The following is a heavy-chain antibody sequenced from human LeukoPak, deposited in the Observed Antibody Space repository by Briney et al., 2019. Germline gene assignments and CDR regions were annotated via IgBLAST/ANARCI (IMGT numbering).Heavy chain of an antibody. CDR1: GGSFSGYY. CDR2: INHSGST. V-gene: IGHV4-34*01. J-gene: IGHJ4*02. CDR3: ARQPSITIFGILIPKYFEY. D-gene: IGHD3-3*01. Sequence: SETLSLTCAVYGGSFSGYYWSWIRQPPGKGLEWIGEINHSGSTNYNPSLKSRVTRSVDTSKNQFSLKLSSVTAADTAVYFCARQPSITIFGILIPKYFEYWGQGTLVTVSS.